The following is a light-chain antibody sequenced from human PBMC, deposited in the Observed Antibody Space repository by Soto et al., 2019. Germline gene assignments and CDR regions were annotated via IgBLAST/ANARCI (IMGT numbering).Light chain of an antibody. Sequence: EIVLTQSPGTLSLSPGERATLSCRASQTVGGSYLAWFQQKPGQAPRLLIYRASTRATGVPDRFSGSGSGTDFTLTITGLEPEDLAVYYCHQYVSPPWALGQGTKVEVK. CDR3: HQYVSPPWA. CDR2: RAS. J-gene: IGKJ1*01. V-gene: IGKV3-20*01. CDR1: QTVGGSY.